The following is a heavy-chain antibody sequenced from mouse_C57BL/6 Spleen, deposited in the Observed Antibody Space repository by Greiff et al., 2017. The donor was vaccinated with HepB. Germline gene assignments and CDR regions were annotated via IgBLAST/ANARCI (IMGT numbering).Heavy chain of an antibody. J-gene: IGHJ3*01. Sequence: VQLQQSGPELVKPGDSVKISCKASGYSFTGYFMNWVMQSHGKSLEWIGRINPYNGDTFYNQKFKGKATLTVDKSSSTAHMELRSLTSEDSAVYYCARDYGSSYAWFAYWGQGTLVTVSA. V-gene: IGHV1-20*01. CDR3: ARDYGSSYAWFAY. D-gene: IGHD1-1*01. CDR2: INPYNGDT. CDR1: GYSFTGYF.